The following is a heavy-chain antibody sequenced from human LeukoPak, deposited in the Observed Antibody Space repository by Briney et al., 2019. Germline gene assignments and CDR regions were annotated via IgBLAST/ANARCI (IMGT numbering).Heavy chain of an antibody. V-gene: IGHV3-21*01. D-gene: IGHD3-10*01. CDR1: GFTFSDYS. Sequence: PGGSLRLSYAASGFTFSDYSMNWVRQAPGKGLEWVSSISGSSTYIYYSDSLKGRFTISRDNAKNSLYLQMNSLRVEDTAVYYCARDVKGRRYYYMDVWGKGTTVTVSS. J-gene: IGHJ6*03. CDR2: ISGSSTYI. CDR3: ARDVKGRRYYYMDV.